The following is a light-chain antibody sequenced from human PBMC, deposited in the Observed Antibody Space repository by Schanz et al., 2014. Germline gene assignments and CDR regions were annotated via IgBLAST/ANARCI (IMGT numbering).Light chain of an antibody. J-gene: IGKJ2*03. V-gene: IGKV4-1*01. CDR3: QQYYSIPPC. CDR2: WAS. Sequence: DIVMTQSPDSLAVSLGERATINCKSSQSILYTSNNKNYLAWYQHKPGQPPKLLIYWASTRESGVPDRFSGSGSGTDFTLTISSLQAEDVAVYYCQQYYSIPPCFGQGTKLEIK. CDR1: QSILYTSNNKNY.